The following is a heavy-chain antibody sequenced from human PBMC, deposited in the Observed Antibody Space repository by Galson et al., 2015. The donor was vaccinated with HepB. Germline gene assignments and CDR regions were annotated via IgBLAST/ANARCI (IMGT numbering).Heavy chain of an antibody. D-gene: IGHD3-3*01. CDR3: ARDFVDYDFWSGYYGPGYNYGMDV. J-gene: IGHJ6*02. CDR1: GFTFSSYW. V-gene: IGHV3-7*03. CDR2: IKQDGSEK. Sequence: SLRLSCAASGFTFSSYWMSWVRQAPGKGLEWVANIKQDGSEKYYVDSVKGRFTISRDNAKNSLYLQMNSLRAEDTAVYYCARDFVDYDFWSGYYGPGYNYGMDVWGQGTTVTVSS.